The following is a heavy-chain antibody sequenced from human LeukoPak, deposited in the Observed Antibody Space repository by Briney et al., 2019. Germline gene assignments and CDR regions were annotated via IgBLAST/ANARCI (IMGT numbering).Heavy chain of an antibody. J-gene: IGHJ4*02. CDR2: ISGSGDST. V-gene: IGHV3-23*01. CDR3: AKYDGYSCFDY. Sequence: PGGPLRLSCAASGFTFSSYAMSWVRQAPGKGLKWVSGISGSGDSTYYADSVKGRFTISRDNSKNTLYVQMNSLRAEDTAVYYCAKYDGYSCFDYWGQGTLVTVSS. CDR1: GFTFSSYA. D-gene: IGHD5-24*01.